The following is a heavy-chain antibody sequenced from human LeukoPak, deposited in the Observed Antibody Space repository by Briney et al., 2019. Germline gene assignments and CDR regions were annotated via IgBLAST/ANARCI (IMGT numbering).Heavy chain of an antibody. D-gene: IGHD6-13*01. V-gene: IGHV1-2*02. Sequence: GASVKASCKASGYTFTGYYMHWVRQAPGQGLEWMGWINPNSGGTNYAQKFQGRVTMTRDTSISTAYMELSRLRSDDTAVYYCARDSTNSIAAAGTTSYGMDVWGQGTTVTVSS. CDR2: INPNSGGT. J-gene: IGHJ6*02. CDR3: ARDSTNSIAAAGTTSYGMDV. CDR1: GYTFTGYY.